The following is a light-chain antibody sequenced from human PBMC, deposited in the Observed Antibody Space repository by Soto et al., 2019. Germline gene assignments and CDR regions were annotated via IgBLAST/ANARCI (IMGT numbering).Light chain of an antibody. V-gene: IGKV1-8*01. CDR3: QHYKSYSEA. Sequence: IRMTQSPSSLSASTGDRVTITCLSSQDITSYLAWYQQKPGKAPKLLIYAASTLQSGVPSRFSGSGSGTDCTLTISCLQSDDFATYYCQHYKSYSEALGQGTKVDIK. J-gene: IGKJ1*01. CDR2: AAS. CDR1: QDITSY.